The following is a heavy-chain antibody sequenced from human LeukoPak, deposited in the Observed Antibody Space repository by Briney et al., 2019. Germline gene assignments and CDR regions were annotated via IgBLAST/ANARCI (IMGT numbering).Heavy chain of an antibody. Sequence: EASVKVSCKASGYTFTSYYMQWVRQAPGQGLEWMGIIHLNDGTTSYAQKFQGRVTMTRDTSTSTVYMELTSLRSEDTAVYYCARSASGWHYFDYWGQGTLVTVSS. CDR1: GYTFTSYY. D-gene: IGHD6-19*01. CDR2: IHLNDGTT. CDR3: ARSASGWHYFDY. J-gene: IGHJ4*02. V-gene: IGHV1-46*01.